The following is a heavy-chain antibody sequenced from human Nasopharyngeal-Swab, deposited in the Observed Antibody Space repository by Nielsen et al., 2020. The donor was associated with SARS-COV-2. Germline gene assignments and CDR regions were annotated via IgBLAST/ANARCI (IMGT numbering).Heavy chain of an antibody. D-gene: IGHD2-15*01. Sequence: GESLKISCAASGFTFSSYSMNWVRQAPGKGLEWVSSISSSSSYIYYADSVKGRFTISRDYSRNTLYLQMNSLRAEDTAVYYCARRGLPNPMDYWGQGTLVTVSS. V-gene: IGHV3-21*04. CDR3: ARRGLPNPMDY. CDR2: ISSSSSYI. CDR1: GFTFSSYS. J-gene: IGHJ4*02.